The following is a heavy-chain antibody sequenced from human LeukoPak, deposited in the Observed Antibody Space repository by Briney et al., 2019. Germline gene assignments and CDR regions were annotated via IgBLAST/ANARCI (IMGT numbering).Heavy chain of an antibody. V-gene: IGHV3-23*01. D-gene: IGHD3-10*01. CDR2: ISGSGGST. CDR3: AKDIRFGVRGVITIDY. CDR1: GFTFSSYA. J-gene: IGHJ4*02. Sequence: GGSLRLSCAASGFTFSSYAVSWVRQAPGKELEWVSAISGSGGSTYYADSVKGRFTISRDNSKNTLYLQMNSLRAEDTAVYYCAKDIRFGVRGVITIDYWGQGTLVTVSS.